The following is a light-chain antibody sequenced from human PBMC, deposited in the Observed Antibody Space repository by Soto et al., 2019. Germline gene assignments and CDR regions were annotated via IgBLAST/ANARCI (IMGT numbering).Light chain of an antibody. V-gene: IGKV2-30*01. J-gene: IGKJ2*01. CDR3: MQGTHWPYT. Sequence: DVVMTQSPLSLPVTLGQPASISCSSSQSLVSSDGNTFLNWFQQRPGQSPRRLIYKVSTRDSGVPDRFSGSESGTDFTLKISRVEAEDVGVYYCMQGTHWPYTFGQGTKLEIK. CDR2: KVS. CDR1: QSLVSSDGNTF.